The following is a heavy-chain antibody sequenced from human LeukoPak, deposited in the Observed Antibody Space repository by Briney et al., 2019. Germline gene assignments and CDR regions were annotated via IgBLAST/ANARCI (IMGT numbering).Heavy chain of an antibody. CDR2: MNPNTGRT. CDR1: RYTFSSYD. D-gene: IGHD3-22*01. CDR3: ARLSQTPDYYSSGGYYYLGY. J-gene: IGHJ4*02. V-gene: IGHV1-8*01. Sequence: ASVKVSCKASRYTFSSYDINWVRESAGQVLEWMGWMNPNTGRTGFAQKFQGRLTMTRDTSISTAYMELSSLRSEDTAVYYCARLSQTPDYYSSGGYYYLGYWGQGTPVTVSS.